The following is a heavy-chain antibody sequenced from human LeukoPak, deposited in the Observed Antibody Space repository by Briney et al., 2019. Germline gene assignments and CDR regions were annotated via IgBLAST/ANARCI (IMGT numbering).Heavy chain of an antibody. D-gene: IGHD5-24*01. CDR3: AKGRRDGYNYPFDY. CDR2: ISGSGGST. Sequence: GGSLRLSCAASGFTFSSYAMSWVRQAPGKGLEWVSAISGSGGSTYYADSAKGRFTISRDNSKNTLYLQMNSLRAEDTAVYYCAKGRRDGYNYPFDYWGQGTLVTVSS. CDR1: GFTFSSYA. J-gene: IGHJ4*02. V-gene: IGHV3-23*01.